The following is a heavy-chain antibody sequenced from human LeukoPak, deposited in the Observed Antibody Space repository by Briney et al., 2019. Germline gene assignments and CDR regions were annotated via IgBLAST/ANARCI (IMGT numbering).Heavy chain of an antibody. CDR1: GGTFSSYA. CDR3: ARAPDYYDSSGNFDY. V-gene: IGHV1-69*04. J-gene: IGHJ4*02. D-gene: IGHD3-22*01. Sequence: SVKVSCKASGGTFSSYAISWVRQAPGQGLEWMGRIIPILGIANYAQKFQGRVTITADKSTSTAYMELSSLRSEDTAVYYCARAPDYYDSSGNFDYWGQGTLVTVSS. CDR2: IIPILGIA.